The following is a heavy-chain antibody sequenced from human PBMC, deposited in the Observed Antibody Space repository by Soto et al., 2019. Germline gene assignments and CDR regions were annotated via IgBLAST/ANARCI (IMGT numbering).Heavy chain of an antibody. CDR1: GFSLSTHGVA. D-gene: IGHD1-7*01. Sequence: QITLKESGPTLVKPTQTLTLTCTFSGFSLSTHGVAVGWIRQPPGKALECLAIIYWDDDKRYNPSLKNRLTNTMDTSKKQVVLTMTNVDPVDTATYRCAYRLPYNMNWESGWFDPWGQGTLVTVSS. CDR3: AYRLPYNMNWESGWFDP. V-gene: IGHV2-5*02. CDR2: IYWDDDK. J-gene: IGHJ5*02.